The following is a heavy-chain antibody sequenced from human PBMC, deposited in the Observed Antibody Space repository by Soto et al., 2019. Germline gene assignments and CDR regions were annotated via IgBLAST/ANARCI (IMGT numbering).Heavy chain of an antibody. CDR3: ARRRSSSWHFDY. V-gene: IGHV2-5*02. D-gene: IGHD6-13*01. Sequence: QITLKESGPTLVKPTQTLTLTCTFSGFSLSTSGEGVGWIRQPPGKALEWLILIYWDDDKRYSPSLKTRLTITKDTSKNQVVLTMTNMVPVDTAIYYCARRRSSSWHFDYWGQGTLVTVSS. CDR2: IYWDDDK. J-gene: IGHJ4*02. CDR1: GFSLSTSGEG.